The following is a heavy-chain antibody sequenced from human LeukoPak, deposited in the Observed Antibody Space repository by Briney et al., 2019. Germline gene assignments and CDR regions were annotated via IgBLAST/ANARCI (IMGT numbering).Heavy chain of an antibody. Sequence: GESLQISCKGSGYSFTTHWIGWVRQLPGKGLDWMGIIFPGDSDTTYSPSFQGQVTISADKSTSTAYLQWNSLKASDTAIYYCATSESQTRFDYWGQGTLVTVSS. J-gene: IGHJ4*02. CDR3: ATSESQTRFDY. D-gene: IGHD1/OR15-1a*01. V-gene: IGHV5-51*01. CDR1: GYSFTTHW. CDR2: IFPGDSDT.